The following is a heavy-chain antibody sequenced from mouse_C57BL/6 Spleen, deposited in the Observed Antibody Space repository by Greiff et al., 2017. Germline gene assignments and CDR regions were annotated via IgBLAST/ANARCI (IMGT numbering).Heavy chain of an antibody. CDR1: GYTFTSYW. D-gene: IGHD2-5*01. CDR3: ARSYSNLYYFDD. V-gene: IGHV1-59*01. CDR2: IDPSASYT. Sequence: QVQLQQPGAELVRPGTSVKLSCKASGYTFTSYWMHWVKQRPGQGLEWIGVIDPSASYTNYNQKFKGKATLTVDTSSSTAYMQLSSLTSEDSAVYYCARSYSNLYYFDDWGQGTTLTVAS. J-gene: IGHJ2*01.